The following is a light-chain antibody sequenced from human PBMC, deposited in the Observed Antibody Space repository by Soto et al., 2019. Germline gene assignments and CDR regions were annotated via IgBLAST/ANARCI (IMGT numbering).Light chain of an antibody. CDR1: ESVSNH. CDR2: AAS. CDR3: LQYSDWPWT. Sequence: ELVMTQSPATLSVSPGERATLSCRASESVSNHLAWYQQKAGQAPRLLIYAASTRATGIPARFSGSGSGTEFTLTVSDLQSEDFAVYYCLQYSDWPWTFGQGTKVDIK. J-gene: IGKJ1*01. V-gene: IGKV3-15*01.